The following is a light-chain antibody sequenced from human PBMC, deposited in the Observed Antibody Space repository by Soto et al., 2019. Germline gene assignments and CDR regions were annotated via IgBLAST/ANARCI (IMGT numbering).Light chain of an antibody. V-gene: IGKV1-27*01. CDR3: QNYSSAPHT. CDR1: QGVSNY. CDR2: AAS. J-gene: IGKJ4*01. Sequence: DIQLTQSPSSLSLSVGDRVTITCRASQGVSNYLAWYQQKPGEIPDLLIFAASTLQSGVPSRFSGSGSGSDFTLTISSLHPEDAATYYWQNYSSAPHTFGGGTKVEIK.